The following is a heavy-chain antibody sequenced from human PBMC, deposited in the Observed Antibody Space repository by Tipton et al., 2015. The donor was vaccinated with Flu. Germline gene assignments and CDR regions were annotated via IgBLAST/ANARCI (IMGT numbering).Heavy chain of an antibody. CDR1: GGSVSSGYYY. Sequence: TLSLTCTVSGGSVSSGYYYWGWIRQLPGKGLEWIGSFYHSGSTYYNPSLKSRVTISVDTSKSQFSLMLRSVTAADTAVYYCARLSYYDVDLKNFYFDYWGQGALVTVSS. J-gene: IGHJ4*02. CDR3: ARLSYYDVDLKNFYFDY. D-gene: IGHD3-10*02. CDR2: FYHSGST. V-gene: IGHV4-39*01.